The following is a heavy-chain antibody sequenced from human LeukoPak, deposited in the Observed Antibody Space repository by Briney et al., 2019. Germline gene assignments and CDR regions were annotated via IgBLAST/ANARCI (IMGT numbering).Heavy chain of an antibody. CDR1: GYSFTTYW. V-gene: IGHV5-51*01. CDR3: ARHGPDYGGFDY. D-gene: IGHD4-23*01. J-gene: IGHJ4*02. Sequence: GESLKISCKGSGYSFTTYWIGWVRQMPGKGLEWMRIIYPGDSDSRYSPSFQGQVTMSADKSTSTAYLQWSSLKASDTAMYYCARHGPDYGGFDYWGQGTLVTVSS. CDR2: IYPGDSDS.